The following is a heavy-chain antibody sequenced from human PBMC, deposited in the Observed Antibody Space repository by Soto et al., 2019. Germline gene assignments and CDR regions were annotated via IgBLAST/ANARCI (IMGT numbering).Heavy chain of an antibody. CDR2: IFHDGTA. CDR1: GVSISSGNW. V-gene: IGHV4-4*02. Sequence: SETLSLTCAVSGVSISSGNWWTWVRQTPQRGLEYIGEIFHDGTANYYPSFERRVAISVYTSKNQFSLKLTSVTAADTAIYFCARLVYATRLNYMYFDCWGQGALVTGAS. J-gene: IGHJ4*02. D-gene: IGHD2-8*01. CDR3: ARLVYATRLNYMYFDC.